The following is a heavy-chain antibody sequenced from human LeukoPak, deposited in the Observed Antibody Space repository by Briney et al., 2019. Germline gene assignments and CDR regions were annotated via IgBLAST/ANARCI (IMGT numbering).Heavy chain of an antibody. Sequence: GGSLRLSCAASGFTFDDYGMSWVRQAPGKGLEWVSGINWNGGSTGYADSVKGRFTISRDNAKNSLYLQMNSLRAEDTAVYFCARDSDHVRDYWGQGTLVTVSS. CDR3: ARDSDHVRDY. V-gene: IGHV3-20*04. CDR2: INWNGGST. J-gene: IGHJ4*02. CDR1: GFTFDDYG. D-gene: IGHD3-10*01.